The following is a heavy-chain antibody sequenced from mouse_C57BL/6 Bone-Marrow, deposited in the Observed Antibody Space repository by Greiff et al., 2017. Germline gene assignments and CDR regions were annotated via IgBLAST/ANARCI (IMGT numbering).Heavy chain of an antibody. Sequence: EVQLVESGGDLVKPGGSLKLSCAASGFTFSSYGMSWVRQTPDKRLAWVATISSGGSYTYYPDSVKGRFTISRDNAKNTLYLQMSSLKSEDTAMYYCARLGGYYVAWFAYWGQGTLVTVSA. V-gene: IGHV5-6*01. D-gene: IGHD2-3*01. CDR1: GFTFSSYG. CDR2: ISSGGSYT. J-gene: IGHJ3*01. CDR3: ARLGGYYVAWFAY.